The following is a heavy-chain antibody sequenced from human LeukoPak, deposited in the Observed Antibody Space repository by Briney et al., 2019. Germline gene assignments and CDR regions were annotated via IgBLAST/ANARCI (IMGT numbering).Heavy chain of an antibody. CDR2: ISSSSSYI. CDR1: GFTFSSYS. D-gene: IGHD1-26*01. J-gene: IGHJ4*02. V-gene: IGHV3-21*01. Sequence: GGSLRLSCAASGFTFSSYSMNWVRQAPGKGLEWVSSISSSSSYIYYADSVKGRFTISRDNAKNSLYLQMNSLRAEDTAVYYCARDMGAQRYYFDYWGQGTLVTVSS. CDR3: ARDMGAQRYYFDY.